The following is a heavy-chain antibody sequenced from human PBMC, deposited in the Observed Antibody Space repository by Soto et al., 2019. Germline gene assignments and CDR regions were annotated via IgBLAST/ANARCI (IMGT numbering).Heavy chain of an antibody. CDR1: GYTFTSYY. J-gene: IGHJ4*02. D-gene: IGHD6-19*01. CDR3: ASGIVRYSSGREYFDY. Sequence: ASVKVSCKASGYTFTSYYLPWVRQAPGHGLEWMGIINPSGGSTSYAQKFQGRVTITADESTSTAYMELGSLRSEDTAVYYCASGIVRYSSGREYFDYWGQVTLVTVSS. V-gene: IGHV1-46*01. CDR2: INPSGGST.